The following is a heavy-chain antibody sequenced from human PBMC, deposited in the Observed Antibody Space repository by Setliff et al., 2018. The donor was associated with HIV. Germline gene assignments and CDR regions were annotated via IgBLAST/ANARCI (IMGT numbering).Heavy chain of an antibody. CDR1: GGSISRYY. V-gene: IGHV4-4*07. D-gene: IGHD3-10*01. Sequence: PSETLSLTCTVSGGSISRYYWSWIRQPAGKGLEWIGRIYPSGNINYNPSLKSRLTMSIDTSKNQFSLKLSSVTATDTAVYYCARDAGPHYGLGPPLEYWGQGIQVTVSS. J-gene: IGHJ4*02. CDR3: ARDAGPHYGLGPPLEY. CDR2: IYPSGNI.